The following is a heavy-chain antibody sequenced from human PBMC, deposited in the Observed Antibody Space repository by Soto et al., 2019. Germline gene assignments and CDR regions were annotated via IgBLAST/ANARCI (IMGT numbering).Heavy chain of an antibody. CDR2: ISGSGGST. Sequence: EVQLLESGGGLVQPGGSLRLSCAASGFTFSSYAMSWVRQAPGKGLEWVSAISGSGGSTYYADSVKGRFTISRDNSKNPLYLQMNSLRAEDTAVYYCANRIAAAGTKLTYYFDYWGQGTLVTVSS. V-gene: IGHV3-23*01. J-gene: IGHJ4*02. CDR3: ANRIAAAGTKLTYYFDY. CDR1: GFTFSSYA. D-gene: IGHD6-13*01.